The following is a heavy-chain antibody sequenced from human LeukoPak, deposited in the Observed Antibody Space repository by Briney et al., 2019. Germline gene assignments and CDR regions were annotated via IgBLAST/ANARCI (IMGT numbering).Heavy chain of an antibody. J-gene: IGHJ4*02. CDR1: GFTFSDYY. D-gene: IGHD2-15*01. Sequence: GGSLRLSCAASGFTFSDYYWDWVRQAPGKGLEWVGRTRNKANSYTTEYAASVKGRFTISRDDSKNSLYLQMNSLKTEDTAVYYRAKGADCSGGSCRSTFDYWGQGTLVTVSS. CDR2: TRNKANSYTT. V-gene: IGHV3-72*01. CDR3: AKGADCSGGSCRSTFDY.